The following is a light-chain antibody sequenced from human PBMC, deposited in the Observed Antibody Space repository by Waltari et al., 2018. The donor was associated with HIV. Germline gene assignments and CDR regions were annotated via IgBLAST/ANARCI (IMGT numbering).Light chain of an antibody. V-gene: IGLV6-57*02. CDR3: QSFDGITAV. CDR2: EDN. Sequence: NLMLTQPHSVSESPGKTVTFSCTGSSGRIASNYVQWYQQRPGSAPTTVIFEDNQRSSGVPDRFSGSIDSSSNSASLTISRLKTEDEADYYCQSFDGITAVFGGGTKLTVL. J-gene: IGLJ3*02. CDR1: SGRIASNY.